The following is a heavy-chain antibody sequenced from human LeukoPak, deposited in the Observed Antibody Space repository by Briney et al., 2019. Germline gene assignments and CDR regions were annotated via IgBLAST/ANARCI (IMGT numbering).Heavy chain of an antibody. J-gene: IGHJ4*02. V-gene: IGHV3-48*04. CDR2: ISSSGSTI. D-gene: IGHD6-19*01. CDR1: GFTFSSYA. CDR3: ASGVEAVAGTGPFDY. Sequence: GGSLRLSCAASGFTFSSYAMSWVRQAPGKGLEWVSYISSSGSTIYYADSVKGRFTISRDNAKNSLYLQMNSLRAEDTAVYYCASGVEAVAGTGPFDYWGQGTLVTVSS.